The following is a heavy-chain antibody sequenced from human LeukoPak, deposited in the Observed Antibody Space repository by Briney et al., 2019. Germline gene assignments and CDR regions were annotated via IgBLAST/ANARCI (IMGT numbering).Heavy chain of an antibody. CDR1: GYTFTGYY. CDR2: IYSKTGGT. CDR3: AGPWDQVGFDP. J-gene: IGHJ5*02. V-gene: IGHV1-2*02. Sequence: ASVTVSCKASGYTFTGYYLHWVRQAPGQGLEWMGWIYSKTGGTSYAQKFQGRVTMTRDTSISTAYMELIGLRSDDTAVYYCAGPWDQVGFDPWGQGTLVSLS. D-gene: IGHD1-26*01.